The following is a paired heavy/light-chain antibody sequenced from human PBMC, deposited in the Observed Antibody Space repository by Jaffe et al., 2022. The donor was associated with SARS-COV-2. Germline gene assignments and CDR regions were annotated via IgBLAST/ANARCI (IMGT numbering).Light chain of an antibody. CDR1: QGIRND. CDR3: LEHHRYPYT. V-gene: IGKV1-17*01. J-gene: IGKJ2*01. CDR2: AAS. Sequence: DIQMTQSPSSLSASVGDRVAITCRASQGIRNDLGWYQHKPGRAPKRLIYAASNLESGVPSRFSGSGSGTEFTLTISSLQPEDFATYYCLEHHRYPYTFGQGTKVEIK.
Heavy chain of an antibody. J-gene: IGHJ4*02. V-gene: IGHV3-30*04. Sequence: QVQLVESGGGVVQPGRSLRLSCAASGFAFSTYSLHWVRQAPGKGLEWAAIISDDGSNKYYADSVKGRFTISRDNSESTLYLQMNSLRPEDTAIYYCARVGELSSFDFWGQGTLVTVSS. CDR3: ARVGELSSFDF. CDR2: ISDDGSNK. D-gene: IGHD3-16*02. CDR1: GFAFSTYS.